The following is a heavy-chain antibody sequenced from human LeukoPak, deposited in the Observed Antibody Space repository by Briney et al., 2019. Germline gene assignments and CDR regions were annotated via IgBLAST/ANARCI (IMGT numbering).Heavy chain of an antibody. Sequence: PSETLSLTCAVYGGSFSGYYWSWIRQPPGKGLEWIGEINHSGSTSYNPSLKSRVTISVDTSKNQFSLKLSSVTAADTAVYYCAREYYDILTSQSNWGQGTLVTVSS. D-gene: IGHD3-9*01. CDR3: AREYYDILTSQSN. CDR2: INHSGST. J-gene: IGHJ4*02. V-gene: IGHV4-34*01. CDR1: GGSFSGYY.